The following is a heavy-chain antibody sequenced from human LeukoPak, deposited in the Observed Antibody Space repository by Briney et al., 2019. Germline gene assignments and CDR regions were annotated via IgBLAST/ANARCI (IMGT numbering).Heavy chain of an antibody. CDR3: AKRGVAYYYYYYGMDV. CDR1: GFTFSSYA. V-gene: IGHV3-23*01. Sequence: PGGSLRLSCAASGFTFSSYAMSWVRQAPGKGLEWVSAISGSGGSTYYADSVEGRFTISRDNSKNTLYLQMNSLRAEDTAVYYCAKRGVAYYYYYYGMDVWGKGTTVTVSS. J-gene: IGHJ6*04. D-gene: IGHD5-12*01. CDR2: ISGSGGST.